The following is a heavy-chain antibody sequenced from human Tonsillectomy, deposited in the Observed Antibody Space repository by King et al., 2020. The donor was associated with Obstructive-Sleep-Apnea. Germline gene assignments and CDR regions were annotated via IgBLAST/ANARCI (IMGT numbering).Heavy chain of an antibody. CDR2: IYYSGST. V-gene: IGHV4-59*01. J-gene: IGHJ6*02. D-gene: IGHD2-2*01. Sequence: QLQESGPGLVKPSETLSLTCTVSCGSISSYYWSWIRQPPGKGLEWIGYIYYSGSTNYNPPLKSPVTISVDPSKNQFSPKLSSVTAADTAVYYCARDPGSSVTDYGMDVWGQGTTVTVSS. CDR3: ARDPGSSVTDYGMDV. CDR1: CGSISSYY.